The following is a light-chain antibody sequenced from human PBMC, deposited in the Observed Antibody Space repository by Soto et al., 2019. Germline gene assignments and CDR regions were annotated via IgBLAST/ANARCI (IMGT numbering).Light chain of an antibody. V-gene: IGLV2-18*02. Sequence: SALTQPPSVSASPGQSVTISCTGTSSDVGSYDRVSWYQQPPGTAPKLMIYEVSNRPSGVPDRFSGSKSGNTASLTISGLQAEDEADYFCASYTTSSAFVVFGGGTKVTVL. CDR3: ASYTTSSAFVV. J-gene: IGLJ2*01. CDR2: EVS. CDR1: SSDVGSYDR.